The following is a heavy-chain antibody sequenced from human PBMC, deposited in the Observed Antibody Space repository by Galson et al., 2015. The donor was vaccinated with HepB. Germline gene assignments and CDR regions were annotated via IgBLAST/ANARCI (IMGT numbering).Heavy chain of an antibody. CDR3: ARQRPYYYDSSGYLAYFDY. Sequence: PALVKPTQTLTLTCTYSGFSLSTSGMRVSWIRQPPGKALEWLARIDWDDDKFYSTSLKTRLTISKDTSKNQVVLTMTNMDPVDTATYYCARQRPYYYDSSGYLAYFDYWGQGTLVTVSS. J-gene: IGHJ4*02. CDR1: GFSLSTSGMR. V-gene: IGHV2-70*04. D-gene: IGHD3-22*01. CDR2: IDWDDDK.